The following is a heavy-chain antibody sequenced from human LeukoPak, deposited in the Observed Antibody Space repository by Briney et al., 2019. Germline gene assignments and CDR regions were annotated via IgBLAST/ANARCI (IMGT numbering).Heavy chain of an antibody. CDR1: GYTLTELS. CDR3: ATGGHRGEPSSYYDILTGYYNDGGDFDY. J-gene: IGHJ4*02. D-gene: IGHD3-9*01. V-gene: IGHV1-24*01. CDR2: FDPEDGET. Sequence: ASVKVSCKVSGYTLTELSMHWVRQAPGKGLEWMGGFDPEDGETIYAQKFQVRGTMTEDTATDTAYMELSSLRSEDTAVYYCATGGHRGEPSSYYDILTGYYNDGGDFDYWGQGTLVTVSS.